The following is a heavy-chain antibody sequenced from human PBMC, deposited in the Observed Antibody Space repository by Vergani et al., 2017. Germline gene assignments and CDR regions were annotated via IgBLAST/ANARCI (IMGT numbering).Heavy chain of an antibody. V-gene: IGHV4-4*07. CDR1: GGSISSYY. CDR3: ARALSSIVGATPAWAY. D-gene: IGHD1-26*01. J-gene: IGHJ4*02. CDR2: IYTSGST. Sequence: QVQLQESGPGLVKPSETLSLTCTVSGGSISSYYWSWIRQPAGKGLEWIGRIYTSGSTNYNPSLKSRVTISVDTSKNQFSLKLSSVTAADTAVYYCARALSSIVGATPAWAYWGQGTLVTVSS.